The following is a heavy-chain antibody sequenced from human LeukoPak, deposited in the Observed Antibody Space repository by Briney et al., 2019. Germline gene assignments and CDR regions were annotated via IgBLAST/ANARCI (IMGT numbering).Heavy chain of an antibody. D-gene: IGHD3-22*01. CDR1: GYTFTSYY. V-gene: IGHV1-46*01. CDR3: ARDGRRLHYYDSSGYLYYFDY. J-gene: IGHJ4*02. Sequence: ASVKVSRKASGYTFTSYYMHWVRQAPGQGLEWMGIINPSGGSTSYAQKFQGRVTMTRDMSTSTVYMELSSLRSEDTAVYYCARDGRRLHYYDSSGYLYYFDYWGQGTLVTVSS. CDR2: INPSGGST.